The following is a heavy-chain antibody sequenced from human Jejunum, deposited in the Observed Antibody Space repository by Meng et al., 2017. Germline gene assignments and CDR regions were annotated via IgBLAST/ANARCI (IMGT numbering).Heavy chain of an antibody. CDR2: ISRSGRA. V-gene: IGHV4-4*02. CDR1: GGSGSTTDW. Sequence: QVHLQDAGPGLGGPSGTSSLTVAVSGGSGSTTDWWSWVRQPPGKGLEWIGEISRSGRANYNPSLKGRVTISLDRSMNLFSLKLDSVTAADAAVYYCARDPRTNWASRFFDNWGQGTLVTVSS. CDR3: ARDPRTNWASRFFDN. J-gene: IGHJ4*02. D-gene: IGHD1/OR15-1a*01.